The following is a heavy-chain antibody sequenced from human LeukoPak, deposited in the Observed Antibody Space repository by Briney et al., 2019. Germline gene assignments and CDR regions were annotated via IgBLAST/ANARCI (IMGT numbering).Heavy chain of an antibody. D-gene: IGHD3-22*01. CDR1: GFTFSSYS. J-gene: IGHJ4*02. Sequence: PGGSLRLSCAASGFTFSSYSMNWVRQSPGKGLEWLSYISGGSDTRYHADSVKGRFTISRDNAKNSLYLQMNSLRAEDTAVYYCARDHYYYDSSGYYFDYWGQGTLVTVSS. CDR3: ARDHYYYDSSGYYFDY. CDR2: ISGGSDTR. V-gene: IGHV3-48*04.